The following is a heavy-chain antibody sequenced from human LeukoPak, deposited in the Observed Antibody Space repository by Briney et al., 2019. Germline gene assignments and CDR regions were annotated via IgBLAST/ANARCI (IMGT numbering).Heavy chain of an antibody. D-gene: IGHD3-22*01. Sequence: PGGSLRLSCAASGFTFNSYAMSWVRQAPGKGLEWVSAISDSGGSTYYADSVKGRFTISRDNSKNMLYLQMNSLRAEDTAVYYCAKDGGRGYYYDSSGFYPEPLTDYWGQGTLVTVSS. CDR2: ISDSGGST. CDR3: AKDGGRGYYYDSSGFYPEPLTDY. J-gene: IGHJ4*02. CDR1: GFTFNSYA. V-gene: IGHV3-23*01.